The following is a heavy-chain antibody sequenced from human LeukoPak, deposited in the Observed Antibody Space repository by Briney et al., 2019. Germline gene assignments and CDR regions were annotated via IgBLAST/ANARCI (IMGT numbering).Heavy chain of an antibody. CDR2: IIPILGIA. D-gene: IGHD5-18*01. CDR1: GGTFSSYT. CDR3: ARRLVDTAMDDDY. J-gene: IGHJ4*02. V-gene: IGHV1-69*02. Sequence: SVKVSCKASGGTFSSYTISWVRQAPGQGLEWMGRIIPILGIANYAQKFQGRVTITADKSTSTAYMELSSLRSEDTAVYYCARRLVDTAMDDDYWGQGTLVTVSS.